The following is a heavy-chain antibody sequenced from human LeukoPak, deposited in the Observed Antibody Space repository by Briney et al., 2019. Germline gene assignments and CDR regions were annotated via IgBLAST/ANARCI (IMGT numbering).Heavy chain of an antibody. CDR3: ARGPMVRGSSGAFDI. J-gene: IGHJ3*02. V-gene: IGHV1-69*05. D-gene: IGHD3-10*01. CDR2: IIPIFGTT. CDR1: GGTFSSYA. Sequence: GASVKVSCKASGGTFSSYAISWVRQAPGQGLEWMGGIIPIFGTTNYAQKFQGRVTITTDESTSTAYMELSSLRSEDTAVYYCARGPMVRGSSGAFDIWGQRTMVTVSS.